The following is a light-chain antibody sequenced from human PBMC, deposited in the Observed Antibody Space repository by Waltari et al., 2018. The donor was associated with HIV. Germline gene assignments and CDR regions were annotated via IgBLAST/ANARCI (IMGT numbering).Light chain of an antibody. CDR2: EVS. J-gene: IGLJ1*01. CDR3: SSYTSSSTLEV. CDR1: TSAVGGYTS. V-gene: IGLV2-14*01. Sequence: QSALTQPASVSGSPGQSIPISCPGTTSAVGGYTSVSWYQQHPGKAPKIMIYEVSNRPSGVSNRFSGSKSGNTASLTISGLQAEDEADYYCSSYTSSSTLEVFGTGTKVTVL.